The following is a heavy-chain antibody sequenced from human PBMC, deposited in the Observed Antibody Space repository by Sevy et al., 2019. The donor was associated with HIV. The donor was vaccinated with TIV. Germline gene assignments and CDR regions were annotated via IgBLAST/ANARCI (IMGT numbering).Heavy chain of an antibody. V-gene: IGHV3-48*03. D-gene: IGHD1-26*01. Sequence: GGSLRLSCAASGFTFSSYEMNWVRQAPGKGLEWVSYISSSGSTIYYADSVKGRFTISRDNAKNSLYLQMNSLRAEDTAVYYCARGLVTGQCRYSGCSHFDYWGQGTLVTVSS. J-gene: IGHJ4*02. CDR2: ISSSGSTI. CDR1: GFTFSSYE. CDR3: ARGLVTGQCRYSGCSHFDY.